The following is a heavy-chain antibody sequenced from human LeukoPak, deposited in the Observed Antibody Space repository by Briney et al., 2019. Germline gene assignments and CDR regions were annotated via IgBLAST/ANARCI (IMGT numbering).Heavy chain of an antibody. CDR1: GFTFSTYG. J-gene: IGHJ5*02. CDR3: AKPLRGGWTYWVWFDP. Sequence: GGSLRLSCAASGFTFSTYGMHWVRQAPGKGLEWVAAILYDGSDKYYADSVKGRFTISRDNSKNTLYLQMNSLRPEDTAVYYCAKPLRGGWTYWVWFDPWGQGTLVTVSS. D-gene: IGHD1-26*01. V-gene: IGHV3-30*18. CDR2: ILYDGSDK.